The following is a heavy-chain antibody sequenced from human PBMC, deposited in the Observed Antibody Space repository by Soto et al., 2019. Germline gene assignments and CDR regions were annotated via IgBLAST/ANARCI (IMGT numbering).Heavy chain of an antibody. V-gene: IGHV1-69*13. CDR3: ARAGGPSMLRYYYGLDV. D-gene: IGHD3-10*02. CDR2: IIPVFGAA. J-gene: IGHJ6*02. CDR1: GGTFSTYA. Sequence: SVKVSCKPSGGTFSTYAISWVRQAPGQGLEWMGGIIPVFGAAKYTQRFQGRVTITADESTNTVYMELSSLRSDDTAVYYCARAGGPSMLRYYYGLDVWGQGTTVTVSS.